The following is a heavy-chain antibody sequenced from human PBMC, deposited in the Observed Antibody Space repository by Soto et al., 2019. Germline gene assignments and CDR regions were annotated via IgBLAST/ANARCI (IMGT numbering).Heavy chain of an antibody. Sequence: VQLVESGGGLVKPGGSLRLSCAASGFTFSSYSMNWVRQAPGKGLEWVSSISGSGGSTFYADSVKGRFTISRDNSKNALFLQMNSLRAEDTAVYYCAGRIAVAGTLAYWGQGTLVTVSS. V-gene: IGHV3-23*04. CDR2: ISGSGGST. CDR1: GFTFSSYS. J-gene: IGHJ4*02. CDR3: AGRIAVAGTLAY. D-gene: IGHD6-19*01.